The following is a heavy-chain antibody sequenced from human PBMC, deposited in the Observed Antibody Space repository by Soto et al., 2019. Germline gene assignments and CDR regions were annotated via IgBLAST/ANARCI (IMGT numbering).Heavy chain of an antibody. Sequence: QVQFMQSGGGVVQPGKSLRLSCATSGITFSRYVMHWVRQAPGKRLEWVAVVFFDGNYKNYGDSVKGRFTVSRDNSKNTTYLLMHGLRPEDTAVYYCTKGGTVPFDYWGQGSLVTVSS. J-gene: IGHJ4*02. D-gene: IGHD3-16*01. CDR3: TKGGTVPFDY. V-gene: IGHV3-30*18. CDR2: VFFDGNYK. CDR1: GITFSRYV.